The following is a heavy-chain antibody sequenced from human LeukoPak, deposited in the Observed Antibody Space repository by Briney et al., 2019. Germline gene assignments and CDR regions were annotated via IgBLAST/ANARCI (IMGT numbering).Heavy chain of an antibody. CDR1: GGSISSGSYY. CDR3: ARDGWYRWFDP. D-gene: IGHD6-19*01. J-gene: IGHJ5*02. CDR2: IYTSGST. Sequence: SQTLSLTCTVSGGSISSGSYYWSWIRQPAGKGLEWIGRIYTSGSTNYNPSLKSRVTISVDTSKNQFSLKLSSVTAADTAVYYCARDGWYRWFDPWGQGTLATVSS. V-gene: IGHV4-61*02.